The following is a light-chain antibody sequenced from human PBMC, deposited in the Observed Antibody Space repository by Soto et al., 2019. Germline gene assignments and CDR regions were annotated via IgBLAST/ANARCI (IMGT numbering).Light chain of an antibody. J-gene: IGKJ2*01. Sequence: DIQMTQSPSTLSSSVGDRVTITCRASHSISVWLAWYQQKPGKAPKLLIYQASTLESGVPSRFSGRGSGTDFTLTISSLQPDDFATYHCQQYYTYPYTFGQGTKLEIK. V-gene: IGKV1-5*03. CDR2: QAS. CDR1: HSISVW. CDR3: QQYYTYPYT.